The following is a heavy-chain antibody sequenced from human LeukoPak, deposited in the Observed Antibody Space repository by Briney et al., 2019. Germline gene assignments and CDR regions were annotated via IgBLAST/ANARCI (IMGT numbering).Heavy chain of an antibody. CDR3: ARDAAAGAGVFDY. J-gene: IGHJ4*02. CDR1: GFTFSSYA. Sequence: PGGSLRLSCAASGFTFSSYAMHWVRQAPGKGLEWVAVISYDGSNKYYADSVKGRFTISRDNSKNTLYLQMNSLRAEDTAVYYCARDAAAGAGVFDYWGQGTLVTVSS. V-gene: IGHV3-30*14. D-gene: IGHD6-13*01. CDR2: ISYDGSNK.